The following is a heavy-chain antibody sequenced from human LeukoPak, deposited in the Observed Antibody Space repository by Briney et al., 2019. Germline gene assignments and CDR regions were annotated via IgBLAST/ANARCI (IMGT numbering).Heavy chain of an antibody. D-gene: IGHD1-1*01. CDR1: GFIFSDNY. CDR3: ASGELGRSDF. Sequence: PGGSLRLSCTVSGFIFSDNYMTWIRQAPGKGLEWLSYIDSRGRTKHYAESVKGRFTISRDNARSSVYLEMNDLRVDDTAVYYCASGELGRSDFWGQGTPVTVS. V-gene: IGHV3-11*01. CDR2: IDSRGRTK. J-gene: IGHJ4*02.